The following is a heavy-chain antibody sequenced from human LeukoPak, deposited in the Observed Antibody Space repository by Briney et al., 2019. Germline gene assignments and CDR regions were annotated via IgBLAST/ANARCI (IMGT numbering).Heavy chain of an antibody. CDR2: ISGRSDNT. D-gene: IGHD3-9*01. CDR1: GFIFSYYA. J-gene: IGHJ4*02. CDR3: AKWGDYDVLTGYYVSDF. V-gene: IGHV3-23*01. Sequence: QPGASLRLSCAASGFIFSYYAMYWVRQAPGKGLEWVSAISGRSDNTYYADSVKGRFTLSRDSSKNTLYLQMNSLRADDTAVYYCAKWGDYDVLTGYYVSDFWGQGTLVTVSS.